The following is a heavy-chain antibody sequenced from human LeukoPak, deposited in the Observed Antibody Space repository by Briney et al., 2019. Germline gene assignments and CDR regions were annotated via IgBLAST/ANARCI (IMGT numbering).Heavy chain of an antibody. J-gene: IGHJ4*02. D-gene: IGHD6-13*01. Sequence: ASVKVSCKASGYTFTSYGISWVRQAPGQGLEGMGWISAYNGNTNYAQKLQGRVTMTTDTSTSTAYMELRSLRSDDTAVYYCARGKDSSSWYELNYWGQGTLVTVSS. V-gene: IGHV1-18*04. CDR2: ISAYNGNT. CDR3: ARGKDSSSWYELNY. CDR1: GYTFTSYG.